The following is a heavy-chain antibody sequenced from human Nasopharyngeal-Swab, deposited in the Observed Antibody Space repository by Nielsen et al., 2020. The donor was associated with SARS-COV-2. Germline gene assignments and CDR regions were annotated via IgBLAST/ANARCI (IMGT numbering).Heavy chain of an antibody. D-gene: IGHD6-13*01. CDR3: VRSSSWYYFDY. Sequence: SETLSLTCTVSGASIAYSTFYWGWIRQPPGKGLEWIGNIYYNGNTYQNPSLKSRLTISVDNSKNQFSLQLSSVTAADTAVYYCVRSSSWYYFDYWAQGTQVTVSS. CDR2: IYYNGNT. J-gene: IGHJ4*02. CDR1: GASIAYSTFY. V-gene: IGHV4-39*01.